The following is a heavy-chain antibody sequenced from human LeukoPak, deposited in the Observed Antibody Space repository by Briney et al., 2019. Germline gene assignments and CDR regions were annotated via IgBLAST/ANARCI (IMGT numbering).Heavy chain of an antibody. CDR3: ARRDQYYYYMDV. J-gene: IGHJ6*03. V-gene: IGHV4-59*11. CDR2: IYYSGST. Sequence: SETLSLTCSVSGGSIRSHNWSWVRQPPGKGLEWIGFIYYSGSTNYNPSLTGRVTLSVDTSKNQFSLKLTSVTAADTAVYYCARRDQYYYYMDVWGRGTTVTVSS. CDR1: GGSIRSHN.